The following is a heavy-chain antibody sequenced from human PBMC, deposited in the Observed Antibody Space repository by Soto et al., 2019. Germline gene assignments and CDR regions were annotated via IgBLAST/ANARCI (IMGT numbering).Heavy chain of an antibody. J-gene: IGHJ6*02. CDR1: GGTFSSYA. CDR2: IIPIFGTA. Sequence: SVKVSCKASGGTFSSYAISWVRQAPGQGLEWMGGIIPIFGTANYAQKFQGRVTITADESTSTAYMELSSLRSEDTAVYYCARPRYYDFPISLPTAPYYYGMYFWGQGTTVPISS. CDR3: ARPRYYDFPISLPTAPYYYGMYF. V-gene: IGHV1-69*13. D-gene: IGHD3-3*01.